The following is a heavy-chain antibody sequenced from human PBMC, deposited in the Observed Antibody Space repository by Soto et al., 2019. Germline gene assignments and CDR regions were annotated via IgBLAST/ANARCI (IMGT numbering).Heavy chain of an antibody. V-gene: IGHV3-30*18. CDR3: AKLMGSKRTFGWFDP. J-gene: IGHJ5*02. CDR1: GFTFSSYA. D-gene: IGHD3-16*01. CDR2: VSFDGNNK. Sequence: QVQLVESGGGVVQPGTSLTLSCVGSGFTFSSYAFHWIRQAPGNGLEWVASVSFDGNNKYYGESVKGRFYVSRDNVKNSLYLQMNEVRPEDTAVYFCAKLMGSKRTFGWFDPWGQGTLVTVSS.